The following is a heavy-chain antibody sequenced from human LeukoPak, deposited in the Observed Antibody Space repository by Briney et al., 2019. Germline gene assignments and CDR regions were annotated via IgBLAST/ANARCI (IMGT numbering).Heavy chain of an antibody. J-gene: IGHJ4*02. V-gene: IGHV4-61*02. D-gene: IGHD3-16*01. Sequence: SETLSLTCTVSGGSISRGNNYWSWIRQPTGKGLEWIGRIYLSGSTRYNPSLENRAIISVDTSKNQLFLMLNSVTAADTAVYYCAREVSLVGGFFDFWGQGILVTVSS. CDR2: IYLSGST. CDR1: GGSISRGNNY. CDR3: AREVSLVGGFFDF.